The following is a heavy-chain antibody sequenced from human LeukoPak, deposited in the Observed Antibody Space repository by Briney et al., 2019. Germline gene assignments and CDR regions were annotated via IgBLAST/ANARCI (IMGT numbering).Heavy chain of an antibody. V-gene: IGHV1-2*02. D-gene: IGHD3-9*01. Sequence: ASVKVSCKASGYTFTGYYMHWVRQAPGQGLEWMGWINPNSGGTNYAQKFQGRVTMTRDTSISTAYMELSSLRSEDTAVYYCARGPTYQTKRYFDSDLDYWGQGTLVTVPS. CDR2: INPNSGGT. CDR1: GYTFTGYY. J-gene: IGHJ4*02. CDR3: ARGPTYQTKRYFDSDLDY.